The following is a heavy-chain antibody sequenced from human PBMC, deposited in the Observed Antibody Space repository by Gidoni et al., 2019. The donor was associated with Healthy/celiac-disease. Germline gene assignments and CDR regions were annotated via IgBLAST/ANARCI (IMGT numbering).Heavy chain of an antibody. D-gene: IGHD3-22*01. J-gene: IGHJ3*02. CDR2: INPNSGGT. Sequence: QVQLVQSGAEGKTPGASVNVSCKASGYAFTGYYVHWVRQAPGQGLEWMGWINPNSGGTNSAQKFQGWVTMTRDTSISTAYRELSRLRSDDTAVYYCARAADYYESSGQMEWGNAFDIWGQGTMVTVSS. CDR1: GYAFTGYY. CDR3: ARAADYYESSGQMEWGNAFDI. V-gene: IGHV1-2*04.